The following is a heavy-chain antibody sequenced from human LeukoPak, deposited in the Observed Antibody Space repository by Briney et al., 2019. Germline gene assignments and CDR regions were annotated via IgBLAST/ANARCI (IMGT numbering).Heavy chain of an antibody. Sequence: SETLSLTCTVSGGSISSGGHSWSWIRQPPGKGLEWIGFIYHSGSTYYNPSLKSRVTISVDRSRNQFSLKLNSVTAADTAVYYCARLSISDSSTGFFDYWGQGTLVTVSS. V-gene: IGHV4-30-2*01. CDR2: IYHSGST. J-gene: IGHJ4*02. D-gene: IGHD2/OR15-2a*01. CDR3: ARLSISDSSTGFFDY. CDR1: GGSISSGGHS.